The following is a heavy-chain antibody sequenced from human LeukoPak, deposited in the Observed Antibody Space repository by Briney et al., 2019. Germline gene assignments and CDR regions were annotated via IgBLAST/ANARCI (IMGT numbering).Heavy chain of an antibody. Sequence: PSQTLSLTCTVSGGSISSGGYYWGWIRQPPGKGLEWIGSIYYSGSTYYNPSLKSRVTISVDTSKNQFSLKLSSVTAADTAVYYCARDSRLDDYSYGMDVWGQGTTVTVSS. V-gene: IGHV4-39*01. D-gene: IGHD4-11*01. CDR1: GGSISSGGYY. J-gene: IGHJ6*02. CDR3: ARDSRLDDYSYGMDV. CDR2: IYYSGST.